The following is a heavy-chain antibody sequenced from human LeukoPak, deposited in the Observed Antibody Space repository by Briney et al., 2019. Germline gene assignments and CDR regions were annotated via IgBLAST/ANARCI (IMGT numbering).Heavy chain of an antibody. Sequence: SETLSLTCTVSGGSISSSSYYWGWLRQPPGKGLEWIGSIYYSGSTYYNPSLKSRVTISVDTSKNQFSLKLSSVTAADTAVYYCARVDGYYGSGSYYNPYYFDYWGQGTLVTVSS. CDR1: GGSISSSSYY. J-gene: IGHJ4*02. V-gene: IGHV4-39*07. CDR3: ARVDGYYGSGSYYNPYYFDY. CDR2: IYYSGST. D-gene: IGHD3-10*01.